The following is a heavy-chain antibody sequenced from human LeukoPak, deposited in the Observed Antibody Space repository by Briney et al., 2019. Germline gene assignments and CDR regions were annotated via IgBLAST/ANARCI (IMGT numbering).Heavy chain of an antibody. CDR2: MNPNSGST. CDR1: GYTFTSYD. D-gene: IGHD6-13*01. CDR3: ARVASSSWYGDDY. Sequence: ASVKVSCKASGYTFTSYDINWVRQATGQGLERMGWMNPNSGSTGYAQKFQGRVTMTRNTSISTAYMELSSLRSEDTAVYYCARVASSSWYGDDYWGQGTLVTVSS. V-gene: IGHV1-8*01. J-gene: IGHJ4*02.